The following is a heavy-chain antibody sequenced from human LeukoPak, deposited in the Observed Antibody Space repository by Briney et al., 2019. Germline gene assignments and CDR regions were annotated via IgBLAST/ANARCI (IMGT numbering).Heavy chain of an antibody. D-gene: IGHD2-8*01. CDR1: GFTFSGYD. CDR3: VKESIYGNGVYGRVVDY. CDR2: ISSNGGST. J-gene: IGHJ4*02. Sequence: GGSLRLSCSASGFTFSGYDMHWIRQAPGKGLEYVSVISSNGGSTYYADSVKGRFTISRDNSKNTLYLQMNSLRAEDTAVYYCVKESIYGNGVYGRVVDYWGQGTLVTVSS. V-gene: IGHV3-64D*09.